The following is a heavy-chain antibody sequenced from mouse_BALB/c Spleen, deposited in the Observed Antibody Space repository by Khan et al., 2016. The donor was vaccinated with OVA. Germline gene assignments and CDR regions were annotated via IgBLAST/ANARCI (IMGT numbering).Heavy chain of an antibody. CDR1: GYTFTNYG. V-gene: IGHV9-3-1*01. Sequence: LVESGPELKKPGETVKISCKASGYTFTNYGMNWVKQSPGKAFQWMGWINTYTGELTYADDFKGRFSFSLETSASTAYLQINNLKNEDTATCFCARPPYLSYTLDQWGQGTSVTVSS. D-gene: IGHD2-10*01. J-gene: IGHJ4*01. CDR3: ARPPYLSYTLDQ. CDR2: INTYTGEL.